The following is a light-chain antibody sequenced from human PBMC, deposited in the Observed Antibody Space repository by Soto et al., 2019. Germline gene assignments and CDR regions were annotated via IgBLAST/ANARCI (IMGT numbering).Light chain of an antibody. J-gene: IGKJ2*01. CDR1: QSVSSGY. CDR3: QQYGISQNT. Sequence: ETVMTQSPGTLSLSPGERATLSCRASQSVSSGYLAWYQQKPGQAPRLLIFGASNRATGIPDRFTGSGSGTDFNLTISRLEPEDFAVYYCQQYGISQNTFGQGTKLEIK. CDR2: GAS. V-gene: IGKV3-20*01.